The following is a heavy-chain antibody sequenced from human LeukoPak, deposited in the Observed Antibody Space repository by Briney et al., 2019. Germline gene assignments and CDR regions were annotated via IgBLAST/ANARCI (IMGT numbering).Heavy chain of an antibody. D-gene: IGHD3-10*01. CDR2: IYYTGKT. V-gene: IGHV4-59*01. Sequence: SETLSLTCTVSGGSISSYYWSWIRQPPGKALEWIGYIYYTGKTYYNPSLEGRVTILVDTSRNHFSVKLSSVTAADTAVYYCARSQNYYGSGDYWSQGTLVTVSS. J-gene: IGHJ4*02. CDR1: GGSISSYY. CDR3: ARSQNYYGSGDY.